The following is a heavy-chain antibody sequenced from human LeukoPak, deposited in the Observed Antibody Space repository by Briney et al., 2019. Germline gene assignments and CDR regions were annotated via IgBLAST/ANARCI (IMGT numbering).Heavy chain of an antibody. V-gene: IGHV3-23*01. CDR3: AKSLLYGTNYLFDY. D-gene: IGHD4/OR15-4a*01. CDR1: GFTFSSYA. CDR2: ISGSGGST. J-gene: IGHJ4*02. Sequence: GGSLRLSCAASGFTFSSYAMSWVRQAPGKGLEWASAISGSGGSTYYADSVKGRFTISRDNSKNTLYLQMNSLRAEDTAVYYCAKSLLYGTNYLFDYWGQGTLVTVSS.